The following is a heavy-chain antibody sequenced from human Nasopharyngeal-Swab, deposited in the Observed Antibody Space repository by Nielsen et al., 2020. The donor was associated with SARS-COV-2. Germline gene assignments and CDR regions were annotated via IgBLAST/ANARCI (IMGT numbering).Heavy chain of an antibody. J-gene: IGHJ6*02. V-gene: IGHV5-51*01. CDR2: IYPGDSDT. D-gene: IGHD3-10*01. CDR3: ARTMGQGVISYYYYGMDV. Sequence: VRQMPGKGLEWMGIIYPGDSDTRYSPSFQGQVTISADKSISTAYLQWSSLKASDTAMYYCARTMGQGVISYYYYGMDVWGQGTTVTVSS.